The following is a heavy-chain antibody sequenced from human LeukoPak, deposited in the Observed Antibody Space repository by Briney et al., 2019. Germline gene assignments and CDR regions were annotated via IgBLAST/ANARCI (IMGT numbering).Heavy chain of an antibody. CDR1: GGSIRSSY. D-gene: IGHD7-27*01. CDR3: ARGSGRYYYYGVDV. Sequence: PSETLSLTCTVSGGSIRSSYWSWIGQPPGKGLEWSGHIYYSGTTSGSTNYNPSLKSRVTISVDTSKNQFSLQVRSVTAADTAVYYCARGSGRYYYYGVDVWGQGTTVTVSS. CDR2: IYYSGTTSGST. J-gene: IGHJ6*02. V-gene: IGHV4-59*01.